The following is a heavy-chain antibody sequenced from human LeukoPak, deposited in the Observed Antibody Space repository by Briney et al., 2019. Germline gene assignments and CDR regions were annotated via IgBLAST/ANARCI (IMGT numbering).Heavy chain of an antibody. J-gene: IGHJ4*02. V-gene: IGHV3-30*04. D-gene: IGHD3-22*01. CDR2: ISYDGSNK. Sequence: GGSLRLSCEASGFTFSSYAMYWVRQAPGKGLEWVAVISYDGSNKYYADSVKGRFTISRDNSKNTLYLQMNSLGAEDTAVYYXXXXXXXNSLVYDSSVGGDYWGQGTLVTVSS. CDR3: XXXXXXNSLVYDSSVGGDY. CDR1: GFTFSSYA.